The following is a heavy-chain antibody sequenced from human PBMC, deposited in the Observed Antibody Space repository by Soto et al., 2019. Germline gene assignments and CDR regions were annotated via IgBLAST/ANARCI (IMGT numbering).Heavy chain of an antibody. Sequence: SETLSLTCTVSGGSISSGGYYWSWIRQHPGKGLEWIGSIFYSGSTYYTPSLKSRVTISVDTSKNQFSLHLSSVTAADTALYYCARHHTIRSYYYYLDVWGKGTTVNVAS. CDR3: ARHHTIRSYYYYLDV. D-gene: IGHD3-3*01. J-gene: IGHJ6*03. CDR1: GGSISSGGYY. V-gene: IGHV4-31*03. CDR2: IFYSGST.